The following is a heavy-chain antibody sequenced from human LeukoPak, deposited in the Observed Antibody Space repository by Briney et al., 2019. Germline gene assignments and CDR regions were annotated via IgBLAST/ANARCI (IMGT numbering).Heavy chain of an antibody. V-gene: IGHV3-11*01. D-gene: IGHD3-22*01. CDR1: GFTFSDYY. J-gene: IGHJ4*02. CDR3: ARDSSGYFEVYFDY. CDR2: ISSSGSTI. Sequence: GGSLRLTCAASGFTFSDYYMSWIRQAPGKGLEWVSYISSSGSTIYYADSVKGRFTISRDNAKNSLYLQMNSLRAEDTAVYYCARDSSGYFEVYFDYWGQGTLVTVSS.